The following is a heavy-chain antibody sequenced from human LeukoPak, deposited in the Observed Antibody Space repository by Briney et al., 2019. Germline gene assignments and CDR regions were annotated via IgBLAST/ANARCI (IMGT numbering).Heavy chain of an antibody. D-gene: IGHD3-10*01. CDR3: ARSEYGSGSLLYY. Sequence: ASVKVSCKASGYTFTCYYMHWVRQAPGQGLEWMGWINPNSGGTNYAQKFQGRVTMTRDTSISTAYMELSRLRSDDTAVYYCARSEYGSGSLLYYWGQGTLVTVSS. CDR2: INPNSGGT. CDR1: GYTFTCYY. V-gene: IGHV1-2*02. J-gene: IGHJ4*02.